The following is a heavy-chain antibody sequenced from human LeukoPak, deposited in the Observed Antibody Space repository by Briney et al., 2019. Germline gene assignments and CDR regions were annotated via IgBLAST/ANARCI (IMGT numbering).Heavy chain of an antibody. CDR1: GGSFSGYY. CDR2: INHSGST. V-gene: IGHV4-34*01. D-gene: IGHD6-13*01. Sequence: SETLSLTCAVYGGSFSGYYWSWIRQPPGKGLEWIGEINHSGSTNYNPSLKSRVTISVDTSKNQFSLKLSSVTAADTAVYYCASKLRRGRYSSSWYGTYYFDYWGQGTLVTVSP. CDR3: ASKLRRGRYSSSWYGTYYFDY. J-gene: IGHJ4*02.